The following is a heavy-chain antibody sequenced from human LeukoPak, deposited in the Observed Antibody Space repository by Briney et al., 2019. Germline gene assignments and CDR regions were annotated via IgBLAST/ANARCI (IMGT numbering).Heavy chain of an antibody. J-gene: IGHJ3*02. CDR2: ISYDGSNK. Sequence: GSSLRLSCAASGFTFSTYALHWVRQAPGKGLEWVAVISYDGSNKYYAGSVKGRFTISRDNSKSTLYLQMNSLRAEDTAVYYCARGISLRSLLDAFDIWGQGTMVTVSS. CDR1: GFTFSTYA. V-gene: IGHV3-30*01. CDR3: ARGISLRSLLDAFDI. D-gene: IGHD2-15*01.